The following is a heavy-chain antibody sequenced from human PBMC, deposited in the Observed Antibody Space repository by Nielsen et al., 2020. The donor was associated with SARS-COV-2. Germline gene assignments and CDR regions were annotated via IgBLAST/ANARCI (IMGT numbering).Heavy chain of an antibody. D-gene: IGHD2-15*01. CDR1: GYIFTSYD. CDR2: MNPNSGNT. J-gene: IGHJ6*03. CDR3: ARGVYCSGGSCYYYYYYMDV. Sequence: SASVSCKDCGYIFTSYDINWVRQATGQGLEWMGWMNPNSGNTGYAQKFQGRVTMTRNTSISTAYMELSSLRSEDTAVYYCARGVYCSGGSCYYYYYYMDVWGKGTTVTVSS. V-gene: IGHV1-8*01.